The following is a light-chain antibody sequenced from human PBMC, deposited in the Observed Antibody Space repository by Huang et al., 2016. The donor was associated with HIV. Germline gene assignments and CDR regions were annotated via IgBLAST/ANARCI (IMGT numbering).Light chain of an antibody. J-gene: IGKJ2*01. CDR1: QDISNY. Sequence: DIQMTQSPSSLSASVGDRVTITCQASQDISNYLSWYQHKPGRAPKHLIFDASSLETGVASRFSGSGSGTYFTLTIASLQPEDVATYYCQHYDDPYTFGQGTKLEIK. V-gene: IGKV1-33*01. CDR2: DAS. CDR3: QHYDDPYT.